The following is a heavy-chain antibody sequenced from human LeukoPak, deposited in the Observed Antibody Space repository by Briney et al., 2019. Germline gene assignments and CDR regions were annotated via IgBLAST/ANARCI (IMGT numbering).Heavy chain of an antibody. CDR1: GGSISSGDYY. Sequence: SQTLSLTCTVSGGSISSGDYYWSWIRQPPGKGLEWIGYIYYSGSTYYNPSLKSRVTISVDTSKNQFSLKLSSVTAADTAVYYCARDQVCSSTSCYFGYYYYTDVWGKGTTVTVSS. D-gene: IGHD2-2*01. J-gene: IGHJ6*03. CDR2: IYYSGST. CDR3: ARDQVCSSTSCYFGYYYYTDV. V-gene: IGHV4-30-4*08.